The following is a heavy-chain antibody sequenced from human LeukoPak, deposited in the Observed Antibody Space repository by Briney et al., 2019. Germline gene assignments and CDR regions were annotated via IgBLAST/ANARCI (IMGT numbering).Heavy chain of an antibody. J-gene: IGHJ4*02. CDR2: IYHNGGT. V-gene: IGHV4-4*02. CDR1: GGSISSGNW. D-gene: IGHD2-2*01. CDR3: ARGTYCSPTSCYGGY. Sequence: SGTLSLTCAVSGGSISSGNWWSWVRQPPGKGLEWIGEIYHNGGTNYNPSLKSRVIISVDTSKNQFSPKLSSVTAADTAVYYCARGTYCSPTSCYGGYWGQGILVTVSS.